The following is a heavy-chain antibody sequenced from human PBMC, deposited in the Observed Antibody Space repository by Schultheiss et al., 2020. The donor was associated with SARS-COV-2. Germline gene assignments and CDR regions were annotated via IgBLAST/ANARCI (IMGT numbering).Heavy chain of an antibody. CDR1: GFTFSSYG. CDR3: AKYSSGWYFGY. J-gene: IGHJ4*02. V-gene: IGHV3-30*18. Sequence: GGSLRLSCAASGFTFSSYGMHWVRQAPGKGLEWVAVISYDGSNKYYADSVKGRFTISRDNSKNTLYLQMNSLRAEDTAVYYCAKYSSGWYFGYWGQGTLVTVSS. D-gene: IGHD6-19*01. CDR2: ISYDGSNK.